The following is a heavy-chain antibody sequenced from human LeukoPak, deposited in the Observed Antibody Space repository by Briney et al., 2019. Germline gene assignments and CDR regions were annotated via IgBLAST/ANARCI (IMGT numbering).Heavy chain of an antibody. Sequence: PGGSLRLSCAASGFTFSSYTMNWVRQAPGKGLEWVSSISGGSTYTFYADSVMGRFTISRDNAKNSLYLHMSSLRAEDTAVYYCARVRDLYRDYWGQGLLVPVSS. V-gene: IGHV3-21*01. D-gene: IGHD5-12*01. J-gene: IGHJ4*02. CDR3: ARVRDLYRDY. CDR1: GFTFSSYT. CDR2: ISGGSTYT.